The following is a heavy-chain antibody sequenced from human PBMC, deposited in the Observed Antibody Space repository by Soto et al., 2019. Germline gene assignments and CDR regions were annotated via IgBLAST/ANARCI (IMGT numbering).Heavy chain of an antibody. D-gene: IGHD2-21*02. J-gene: IGHJ6*02. CDR2: VFHSGSV. CDR3: ARADDGGDRDYYGLDV. Sequence: QVQLQQSGPGLVKPSQTLSLTCTVSGGSISGDYYHWTWIRQSPGKGLEWIGYVFHSGSVLYNPSLKSRINISVDTSKNQFSLRLSSVTAADTAVYFCARADDGGDRDYYGLDVWGQGTTVTVSS. V-gene: IGHV4-30-4*08. CDR1: GGSISGDYYH.